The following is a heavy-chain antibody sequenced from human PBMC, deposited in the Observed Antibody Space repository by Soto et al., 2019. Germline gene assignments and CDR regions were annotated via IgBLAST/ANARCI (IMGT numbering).Heavy chain of an antibody. CDR2: ISYDGSNK. D-gene: IGHD3-22*01. Sequence: GGSLRLSCAASGFTFSSYAMHWVRQAPGKGLEWVAVISYDGSNKYYADSVKGRFTISRDNSKNTLYLQMNSLRAEDTAVYYCARAKGVGRYYYDSSGHFDYWGQGTLVTVSS. CDR3: ARAKGVGRYYYDSSGHFDY. CDR1: GFTFSSYA. J-gene: IGHJ4*02. V-gene: IGHV3-30-3*01.